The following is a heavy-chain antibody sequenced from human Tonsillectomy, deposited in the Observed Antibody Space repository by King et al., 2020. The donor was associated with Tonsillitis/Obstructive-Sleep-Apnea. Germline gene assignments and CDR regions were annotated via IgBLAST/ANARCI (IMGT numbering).Heavy chain of an antibody. CDR3: AKDLIIAVTGTPGDAFDL. V-gene: IGHV3-9*01. J-gene: IGHJ3*01. Sequence: VQLVESGGGLVQPGRSLRLSCVASGFTFEDYAMYWVRQAPGKGLEWVSGISRNSGSVAYADSVKGRFTISRDNAKSSLYLQMNSLRTEDTALYYCAKDLIIAVTGTPGDAFDLWGQGTLVTVSS. CDR1: GFTFEDYA. CDR2: ISRNSGSV. D-gene: IGHD6-13*01.